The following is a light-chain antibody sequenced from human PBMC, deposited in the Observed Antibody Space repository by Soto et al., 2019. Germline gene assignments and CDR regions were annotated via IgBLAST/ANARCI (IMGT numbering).Light chain of an antibody. CDR3: KKYISAPRT. V-gene: IGKV1-27*01. CDR2: AAS. CDR1: QGISNY. Sequence: DIQMTQSPSSLSASVGDRVTITCRASQGISNYLAWYQQKPGKVPKLLISAASTLQSGVPSRFSGSGSGTYSTLTTSSLQPEDVPTYYCKKYISAPRTFGQGTKGEIK. J-gene: IGKJ1*01.